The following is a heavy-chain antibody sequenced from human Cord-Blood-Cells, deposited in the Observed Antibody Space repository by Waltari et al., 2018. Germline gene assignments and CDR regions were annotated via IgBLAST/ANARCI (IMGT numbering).Heavy chain of an antibody. J-gene: IGHJ4*02. V-gene: IGHV3-7*05. CDR2: IKQDGSEK. CDR1: GFTFSSYG. CDR3: ARDAQGDY. Sequence: EVQLVESGGGLVQPGGSLRLSCAASGFTFSSYGRSWVRQAPGKGLEWVANIKQDGSEKYYVASVKGRFTISRDNAKNSLYLQLNSLRAEDTAVYYCARDAQGDYWGQGTLVTVSS.